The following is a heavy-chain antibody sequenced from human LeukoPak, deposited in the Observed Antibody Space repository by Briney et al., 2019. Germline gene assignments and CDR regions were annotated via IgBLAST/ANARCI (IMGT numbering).Heavy chain of an antibody. CDR1: GGSFCGYY. J-gene: IGHJ4*02. CDR3: ARRNGSGSRPFDY. Sequence: SETLSLTCAVYGGSFCGYYWCWIPEPPGEGVEWIGEINHSGSTNYNPCLKSRVTISVDTSKNQFSLKLSSVTAAGTAVYYCARRNGSGSRPFDYWGQGTLVTVSS. D-gene: IGHD3-10*01. CDR2: INHSGST. V-gene: IGHV4-34*01.